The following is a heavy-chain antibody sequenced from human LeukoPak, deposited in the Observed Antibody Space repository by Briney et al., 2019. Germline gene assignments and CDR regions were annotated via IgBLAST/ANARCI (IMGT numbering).Heavy chain of an antibody. D-gene: IGHD2-8*01. V-gene: IGHV4-39*01. CDR1: GGSVSSSSYY. CDR3: HSGTNGRYYIDY. CDR2: IYYSGST. J-gene: IGHJ4*02. Sequence: SETLSLTCTVSGGSVSSSSYYWGWIRQSPGKGLEWIGSIYYSGSTYYNPSLMSRVTLSVDPSKNQFSLKLSSVTAADTAVYYCHSGTNGRYYIDYWGQGTLVTVSS.